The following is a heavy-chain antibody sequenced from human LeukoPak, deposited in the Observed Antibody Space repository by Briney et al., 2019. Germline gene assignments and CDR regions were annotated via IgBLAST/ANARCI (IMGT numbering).Heavy chain of an antibody. J-gene: IGHJ4*02. CDR3: ARGRYSIEGTYFDY. CDR1: GGSFSGYY. Sequence: SETLSLTCAVYGGSFSGYYRSWIRQPPGKGLELSGEINHSGSTNYNPSLKSRVTISVDTSKNQFSLKLSSVTAADPAVYYCARGRYSIEGTYFDYWGQGNLVTVSS. V-gene: IGHV4-34*01. D-gene: IGHD4-11*01. CDR2: INHSGST.